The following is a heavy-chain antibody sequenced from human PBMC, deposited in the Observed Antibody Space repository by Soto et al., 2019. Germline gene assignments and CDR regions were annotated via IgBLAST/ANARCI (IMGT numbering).Heavy chain of an antibody. Sequence: SGPTLVNPTQTLTQTCPFSGFSLSTSGVGVGWIRQPPGKALEWLALIYWDDDKRYSPSLKSRLTITKDTSKNQVVLTMTNMDPVDTATYYCAQIQADTAMDYYYYGMDVWGQGTTVTVS. CDR3: AQIQADTAMDYYYYGMDV. CDR1: GFSLSTSGVG. J-gene: IGHJ6*02. V-gene: IGHV2-5*02. CDR2: IYWDDDK. D-gene: IGHD5-18*01.